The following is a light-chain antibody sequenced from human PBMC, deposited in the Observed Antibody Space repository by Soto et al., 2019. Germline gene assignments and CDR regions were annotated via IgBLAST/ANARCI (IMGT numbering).Light chain of an antibody. V-gene: IGKV3-15*01. J-gene: IGKJ3*01. Sequence: EIVMTQSPATLSVSPGERATLSCRASQSVSRNLAWYQQKPGQAPRLLIYGASTRASGIPARFSGSGSGTQFTLTISSLQSEDFAVSYCQQYNTWPEAFGPGTKVEIK. CDR2: GAS. CDR1: QSVSRN. CDR3: QQYNTWPEA.